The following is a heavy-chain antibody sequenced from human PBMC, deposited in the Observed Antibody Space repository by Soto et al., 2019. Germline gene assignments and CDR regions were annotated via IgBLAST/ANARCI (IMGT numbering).Heavy chain of an antibody. V-gene: IGHV4-39*01. J-gene: IGHJ4*02. CDR2: IYYSGST. Sequence: QLQLQESGPGLVKPSETLSLTCTVSGGSISSSSYYWGWIRQPPGKGLEWIGSIYYSGSTYHNPSLKSRVTISVDTSKTQFSLKLSSVTAADTAVYYCARLGYCSGGSCSGLTVRSYWGQGTLVTVSS. CDR1: GGSISSSSYY. CDR3: ARLGYCSGGSCSGLTVRSY. D-gene: IGHD2-15*01.